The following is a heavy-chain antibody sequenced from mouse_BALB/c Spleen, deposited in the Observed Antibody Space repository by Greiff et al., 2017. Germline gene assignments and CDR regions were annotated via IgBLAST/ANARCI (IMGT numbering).Heavy chain of an antibody. CDR3: ARDYGYFDY. Sequence: EVQLQESGGGLVQPGGSRKLSCAASGFTFSSFGMHWVRQAPEKGLEWVAYISSGSSTIYYADTVKGRFTISRDNPKNTLFLQMTSLRSEDTAMYYCARDYGYFDYWGQGTTLTVSA. D-gene: IGHD1-1*01. CDR2: ISSGSSTI. J-gene: IGHJ2*01. V-gene: IGHV5-17*02. CDR1: GFTFSSFG.